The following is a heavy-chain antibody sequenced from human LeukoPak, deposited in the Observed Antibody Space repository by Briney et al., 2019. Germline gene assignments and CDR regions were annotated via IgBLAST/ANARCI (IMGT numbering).Heavy chain of an antibody. CDR3: AKDSDDYYGSGSEFDY. D-gene: IGHD3-10*01. Sequence: GGSLRLSCAASGFTFSSYGTHWVRQAPGKGLEWVAVISYDGSNKYYADSVKGRFTISRDNSKNTLYLQMNSLRAEDTAVYYCAKDSDDYYGSGSEFDYWGQGTLVTVSS. CDR2: ISYDGSNK. CDR1: GFTFSSYG. V-gene: IGHV3-30*18. J-gene: IGHJ4*02.